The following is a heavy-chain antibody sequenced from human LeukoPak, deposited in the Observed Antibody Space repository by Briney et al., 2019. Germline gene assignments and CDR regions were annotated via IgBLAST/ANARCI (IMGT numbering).Heavy chain of an antibody. CDR1: GFTFSTYS. D-gene: IGHD6-19*01. Sequence: GSLRLSCAASGFTFSTYSMTWVRQGPGKGLEWVSSIYPSGDSTFYADSVRGRFTISRDNSKNTLYLQMSSLRTEDTAIYYCAKDVVPDSGWDLDYWGQGTLVTVSS. CDR2: IYPSGDST. J-gene: IGHJ4*02. CDR3: AKDVVPDSGWDLDY. V-gene: IGHV3-23*01.